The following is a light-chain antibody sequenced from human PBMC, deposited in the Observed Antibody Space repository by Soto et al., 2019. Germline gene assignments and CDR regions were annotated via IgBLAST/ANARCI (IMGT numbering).Light chain of an antibody. Sequence: QSALTQPASVSGSPGQSITISCTGTSSDVGSYNLVSWYQQHPGKAPKLMIYEGSKRPSVVSNRFSGSKSGNTASLTISGLPAEDEADYYCCSYAGSSTHVVFGGGTKLTVL. CDR1: SSDVGSYNL. CDR3: CSYAGSSTHVV. V-gene: IGLV2-23*01. CDR2: EGS. J-gene: IGLJ2*01.